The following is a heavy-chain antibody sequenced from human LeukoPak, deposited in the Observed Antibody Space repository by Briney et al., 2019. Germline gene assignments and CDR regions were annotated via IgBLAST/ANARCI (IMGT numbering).Heavy chain of an antibody. Sequence: GGSLRLSCAASGFTFDDYDMSWVRQAPGKGLEWMSHINWSGGSTRYVDSVEGRFTISRDNAKNSLYLQMNSLRLEDTAVYYCVRDRSGVLSHAIPFEFWGQGSLVTVSS. CDR3: VRDRSGVLSHAIPFEF. V-gene: IGHV3-20*04. CDR1: GFTFDDYD. D-gene: IGHD3-3*01. CDR2: INWSGGST. J-gene: IGHJ4*02.